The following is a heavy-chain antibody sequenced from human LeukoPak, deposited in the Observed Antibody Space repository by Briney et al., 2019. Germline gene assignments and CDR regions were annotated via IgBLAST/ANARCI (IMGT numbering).Heavy chain of an antibody. CDR1: EFSVGSNY. Sequence: GGSLRLSCAASEFSVGSNYMTWVRQAPGKGLVWVSRINSDGSITIYADSVKGRFTISRDNAKNTLYLQMNSLRAEDTAVYYCARANYHDYWGQGTLVTVSS. D-gene: IGHD5-24*01. J-gene: IGHJ4*02. V-gene: IGHV3-74*01. CDR2: INSDGSIT. CDR3: ARANYHDY.